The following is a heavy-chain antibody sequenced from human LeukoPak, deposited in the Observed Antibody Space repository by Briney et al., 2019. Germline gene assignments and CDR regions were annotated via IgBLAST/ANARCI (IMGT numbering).Heavy chain of an antibody. CDR3: ATIYSMDFDY. J-gene: IGHJ4*02. CDR1: GGSISTSNYY. D-gene: IGHD2-15*01. V-gene: IGHV4-39*01. CDR2: IYYSGST. Sequence: SETLSLTCTVSGGSISTSNYYWGWIRQPPGKGLEWIGSIYYSGSTYYNPSLKSRVTISVDTSKNQFSLKLSSVTAADTAVYYCATIYSMDFDYWGQGTLVTVSS.